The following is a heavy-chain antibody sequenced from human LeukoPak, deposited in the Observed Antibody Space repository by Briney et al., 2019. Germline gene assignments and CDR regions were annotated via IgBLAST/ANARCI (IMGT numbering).Heavy chain of an antibody. D-gene: IGHD6-6*01. CDR2: IYTSGST. CDR3: ARGRIAARMNWFDP. CDR1: GSSISSYY. V-gene: IGHV4-4*09. Sequence: SETLSLTCTVSGSSISSYYWSWIRQPPGKGLEWIGYIYTSGSTNYNPSLKSRVTISVDTSKNQFSLKLSSVTAADTAVYYCARGRIAARMNWFDPWSQGTLVTVSS. J-gene: IGHJ5*02.